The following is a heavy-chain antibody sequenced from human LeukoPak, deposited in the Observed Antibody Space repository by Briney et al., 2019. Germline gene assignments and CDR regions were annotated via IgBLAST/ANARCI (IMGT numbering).Heavy chain of an antibody. CDR1: GFTFTSSA. V-gene: IGHV1-58*01. CDR3: AATKVTMVRGVYYYGMDV. J-gene: IGHJ6*04. D-gene: IGHD3-10*01. Sequence: RASVTVSCKASGFTFTSSAVQWVRQARGQRLEWIGWIVVGSGNTNYAQKFQERVTITRDMSTSTAYMELSSLRSEDTAVYYCAATKVTMVRGVYYYGMDVWGKGTTVTVSS. CDR2: IVVGSGNT.